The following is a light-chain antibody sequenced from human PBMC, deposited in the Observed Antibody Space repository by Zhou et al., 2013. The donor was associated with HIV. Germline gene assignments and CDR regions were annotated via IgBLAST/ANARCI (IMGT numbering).Light chain of an antibody. CDR1: QGISSY. CDR2: GAS. V-gene: IGKV1-9*01. CDR3: QKYNSAPWT. Sequence: IQLTQSPSFLSASIGDRVTITCRASQGISSYLAWYQQKPGKAPKLLIYGASTLQSGVPSRFRGTGSGTEFTLTISSLQPDDVSTYYCQKYNSAPWTFGQGTKVEIK. J-gene: IGKJ1*01.